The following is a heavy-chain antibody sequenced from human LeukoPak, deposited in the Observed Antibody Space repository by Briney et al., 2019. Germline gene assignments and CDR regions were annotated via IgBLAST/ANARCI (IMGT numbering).Heavy chain of an antibody. CDR1: TSR. Sequence: SVKVSCKATSRISWVRQAPGQGLEWMGGIIPIFGTANYAQKFQGRVTITTDESTSTAYMELSSLRTEDTAVYYCAREGHCSSTSCYPAFDIWGQGTMVTVSS. D-gene: IGHD2-2*01. J-gene: IGHJ3*02. V-gene: IGHV1-69*05. CDR3: AREGHCSSTSCYPAFDI. CDR2: IIPIFGTA.